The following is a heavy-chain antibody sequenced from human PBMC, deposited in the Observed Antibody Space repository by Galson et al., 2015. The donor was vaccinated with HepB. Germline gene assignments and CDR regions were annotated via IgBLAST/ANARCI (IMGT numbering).Heavy chain of an antibody. Sequence: SLRLSCAASGFTFSSYGMHWVRQAPGKGLEWVAVIWYDGSNKYYADSVKGRFTISRDNSKNTLYLQMNSLRAEDTAVYYCARVGRKRVYYYYYYMDVWGKGTTVTVSS. D-gene: IGHD1-14*01. CDR3: ARVGRKRVYYYYYYMDV. V-gene: IGHV3-33*01. CDR1: GFTFSSYG. J-gene: IGHJ6*03. CDR2: IWYDGSNK.